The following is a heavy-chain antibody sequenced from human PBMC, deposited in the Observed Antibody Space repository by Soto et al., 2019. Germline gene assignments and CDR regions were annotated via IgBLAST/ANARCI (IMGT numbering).Heavy chain of an antibody. J-gene: IGHJ6*02. CDR2: ISAYNGNT. D-gene: IGHD4-17*01. CDR3: ASRNYGDYYYYYGMDV. V-gene: IGHV1-18*01. Sequence: QVQLVQSGAEVKKPGASVKVSCKASGYTFTSYGISWVRQAPGQGLEWRGWISAYNGNTNYAQKLQGRVTMTTDTSTSTAYMELRSLRSDDTAVYYCASRNYGDYYYYYGMDVWGQGTTVTVSS. CDR1: GYTFTSYG.